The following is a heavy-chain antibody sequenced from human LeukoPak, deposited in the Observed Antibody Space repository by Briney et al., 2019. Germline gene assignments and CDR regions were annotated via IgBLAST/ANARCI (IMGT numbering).Heavy chain of an antibody. V-gene: IGHV3-30*18. CDR2: ISYDGSNK. D-gene: IGHD6-6*01. CDR1: GFTSSTYA. CDR3: AKDLSSSSSLDY. J-gene: IGHJ4*02. Sequence: GGPLGPPWEPPGFTSSTYAIHWVRQAPAKGREGGAVISYDGSNKYYADSVKGRFTIPRDNSKNTLYLQMNSLRAEDTAVYYCAKDLSSSSSLDYWGQGTLVTVSS.